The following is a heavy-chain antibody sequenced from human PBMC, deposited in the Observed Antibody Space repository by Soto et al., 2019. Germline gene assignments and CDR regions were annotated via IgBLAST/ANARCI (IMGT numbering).Heavy chain of an antibody. Sequence: SVKVSCKASGGTFSSYTISWVRQAPGQRLEWKGRIIPILGIANYAQKFQGRVTITADKSTSTAYMELSSLRSEDTAVYYCVFGSSRPEFDYWGQGTLVTVSS. CDR1: GGTFSSYT. D-gene: IGHD6-6*01. CDR2: IIPILGIA. CDR3: VFGSSRPEFDY. V-gene: IGHV1-69*02. J-gene: IGHJ4*02.